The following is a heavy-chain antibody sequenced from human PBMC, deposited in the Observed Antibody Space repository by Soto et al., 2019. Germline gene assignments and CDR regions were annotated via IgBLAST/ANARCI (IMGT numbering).Heavy chain of an antibody. CDR2: TRNKVYSYTT. CDR3: ARGIAVHGLAHHWDY. D-gene: IGHD6-19*01. Sequence: EVQLVESGGGLVQPGGSLRLSCAASGFTLSDHYMDWVRQAPGQGLEWIGRTRNKVYSYTTEYAASVKGRFTISRDDSENSMYLQMNSLKSEDAAVYYCARGIAVHGLAHHWDYWGQGSLVTISS. J-gene: IGHJ4*02. V-gene: IGHV3-72*01. CDR1: GFTLSDHY.